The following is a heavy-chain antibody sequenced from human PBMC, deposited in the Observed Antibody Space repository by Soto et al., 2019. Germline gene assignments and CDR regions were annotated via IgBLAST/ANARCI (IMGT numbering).Heavy chain of an antibody. Sequence: QVQLVQSGGEVKKPGASVKVSCKASGYSFNTYGISWVREAPGQPLEWMGWISVNKGITNYAQKFQGRIIMTTDTSTSTAYMELRSLRSDDTAGYYCARVWVRGEVDFWGQGTLVTVSS. J-gene: IGHJ4*02. V-gene: IGHV1-18*01. CDR3: ARVWVRGEVDF. CDR1: GYSFNTYG. CDR2: ISVNKGIT. D-gene: IGHD3-10*01.